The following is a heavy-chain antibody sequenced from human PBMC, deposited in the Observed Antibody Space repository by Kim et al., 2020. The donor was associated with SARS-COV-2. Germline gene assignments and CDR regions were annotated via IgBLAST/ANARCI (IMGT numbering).Heavy chain of an antibody. D-gene: IGHD6-13*01. CDR1: GFTFSSYG. CDR3: ARDLPIAAAGISTDAFDI. V-gene: IGHV3-33*05. Sequence: GGSLRLSCAASGFTFSSYGMHWVRQAPGKGLEWVAVISYDGSNKYYADSVKGRFTISRDNSKNTLYLQMNSLRAEDTAVYYCARDLPIAAAGISTDAFDIWGQGTMVTVSS. CDR2: ISYDGSNK. J-gene: IGHJ3*02.